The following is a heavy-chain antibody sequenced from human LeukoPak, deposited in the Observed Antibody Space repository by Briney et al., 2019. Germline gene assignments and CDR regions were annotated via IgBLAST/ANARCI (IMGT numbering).Heavy chain of an antibody. Sequence: GGSLRLSCAASGLTFSSYWMSWVRQAPGKELEWVANIKQDGSEKYYVDSVKGRFTISRDNAKNSLYLQMNSLRAEDTAVYYCARDLRGSSWYEFDWFDPWGQGTLVTVSS. CDR2: IKQDGSEK. CDR3: ARDLRGSSWYEFDWFDP. D-gene: IGHD6-13*01. J-gene: IGHJ5*02. CDR1: GLTFSSYW. V-gene: IGHV3-7*01.